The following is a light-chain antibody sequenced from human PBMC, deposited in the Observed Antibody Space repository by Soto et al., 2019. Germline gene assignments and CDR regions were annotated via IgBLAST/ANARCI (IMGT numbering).Light chain of an antibody. Sequence: EIVLTQSPGTLSLSPGESATLSCRAIQSVNSNYLAWYQQHPGQPPRLLIYGISTRATGIPARFSGSGSGTEFSLTISSLQSEDFAVYYCQQYSKWPITFGQGTDWRL. CDR3: QQYSKWPIT. CDR2: GIS. CDR1: QSVNSN. V-gene: IGKV3-15*01. J-gene: IGKJ5*01.